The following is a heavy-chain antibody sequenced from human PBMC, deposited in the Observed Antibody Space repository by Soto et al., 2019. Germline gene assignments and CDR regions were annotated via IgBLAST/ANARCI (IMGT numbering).Heavy chain of an antibody. D-gene: IGHD1-1*01. Sequence: EVYLVESGGDLVQPGGSLRLSCAASGFIFSSCYMSWVRQAPGKGLEWVATIWPDGSVRKYLDSVRDRFTISRDSAKNSLYLQMDSLRAEDTATYYCARLLGSVTTYDYWGQGTLVT. V-gene: IGHV3-7*01. CDR2: IWPDGSVR. CDR3: ARLLGSVTTYDY. J-gene: IGHJ4*02. CDR1: GFIFSSCY.